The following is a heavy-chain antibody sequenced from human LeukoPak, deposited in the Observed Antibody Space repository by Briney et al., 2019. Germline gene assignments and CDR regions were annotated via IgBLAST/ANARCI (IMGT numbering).Heavy chain of an antibody. V-gene: IGHV4-4*02. J-gene: IGHJ5*02. Sequence: PSETLSLTCAVSGGSISSSNWWSWVRQPPGKGLEWIGEIYHSGSTNYNPSLKSRVTISVDKSKNQFSLKLSSVTAADTAVYYCARDRPFYDFWSGYYLRFDPWGQGTLVTVSS. CDR1: GGSISSSNW. CDR3: ARDRPFYDFWSGYYLRFDP. CDR2: IYHSGST. D-gene: IGHD3-3*01.